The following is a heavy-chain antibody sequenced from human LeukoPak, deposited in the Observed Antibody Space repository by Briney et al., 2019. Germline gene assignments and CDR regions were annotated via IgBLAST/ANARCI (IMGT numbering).Heavy chain of an antibody. CDR1: GFTFSSYW. V-gene: IGHV3-74*01. D-gene: IGHD5-24*01. Sequence: GGSLRLSCAASGFTFSSYWMHWVRQAPGKGLVCVSRINSDGSSTTYADSVKGRFTISRDNAKNTLYLQMNSLRAEDTGVYYCASERWLQYWGQGTLVTVSS. CDR3: ASERWLQY. J-gene: IGHJ4*02. CDR2: INSDGSST.